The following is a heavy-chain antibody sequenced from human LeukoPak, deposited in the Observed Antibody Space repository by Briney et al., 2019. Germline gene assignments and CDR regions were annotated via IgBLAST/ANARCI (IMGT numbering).Heavy chain of an antibody. CDR3: GEGYGGIPSWFDP. CDR2: IIPMLCTA. J-gene: IGHJ5*02. Sequence: ASVKVSRKASLGTFIHYAMSGVRQARGQGREWMGGIIPMLCTANYAKMFQGTVTITSDKSPRTPYMEMRRLRSQDPAVYYRGEGYGGIPSWFDPWGQGTLVTVSS. CDR1: LGTFIHYA. D-gene: IGHD4-23*01. V-gene: IGHV1-69*06.